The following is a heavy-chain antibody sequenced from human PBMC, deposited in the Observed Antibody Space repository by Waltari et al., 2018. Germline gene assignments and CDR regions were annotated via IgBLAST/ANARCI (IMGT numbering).Heavy chain of an antibody. CDR1: GFTFSSYA. J-gene: IGHJ4*02. D-gene: IGHD4-4*01. CDR3: AKMRGGVTTAFDY. CDR2: IGTSGATT. Sequence: VQLVESGGVLVNPGGSLRLSCSASGFTFSSYAMGWVRQAPGKGLEWISSIGTSGATTYYVDSVKRRFANSRDNSHNTLYLQMNRLRAEDTATYYCAKMRGGVTTAFDYWGQGTLVTVSS. V-gene: IGHV3-23*04.